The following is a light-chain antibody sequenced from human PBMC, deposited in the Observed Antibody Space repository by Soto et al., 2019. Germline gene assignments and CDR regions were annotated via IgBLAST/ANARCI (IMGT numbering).Light chain of an antibody. CDR3: QQTYSLPPT. V-gene: IGKV1D-12*01. Sequence: DIQMTQSPSSVSASVGDRVTITCRASQHITSWLAWYQQKPGKAPKLLIYAASRLHSGVPSRFSGSGYGTDFTLTISSLQPEDFATYYCQQTYSLPPTFGGGTKVEIK. CDR1: QHITSW. CDR2: AAS. J-gene: IGKJ4*01.